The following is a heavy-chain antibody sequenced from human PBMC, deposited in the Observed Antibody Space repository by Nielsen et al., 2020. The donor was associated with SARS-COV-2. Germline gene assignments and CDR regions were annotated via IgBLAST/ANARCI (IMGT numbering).Heavy chain of an antibody. CDR2: INPSGGST. V-gene: IGHV1-46*01. J-gene: IGHJ4*02. CDR1: GYTFTSYY. D-gene: IGHD3-22*01. CDR3: AREHFVGGLGIVVVISTILDY. Sequence: ASVKVPRKASGYTFTSYYMHWVRQAPGQGLEWMGIINPSGGSTSHAQKFQGRVTMTRDTSMSTVYMELSSLRSEDTAVYYCAREHFVGGLGIVVVISTILDYWGQGTLVTVSS.